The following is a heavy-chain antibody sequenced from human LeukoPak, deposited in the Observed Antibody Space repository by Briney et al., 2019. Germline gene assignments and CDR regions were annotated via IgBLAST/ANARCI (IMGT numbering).Heavy chain of an antibody. CDR3: AKEKENSGYDWWGRDYYYGMDV. CDR2: IRYDGSNK. Sequence: PGGSLRLSCAASGFTFSSYGMHWVRQAPGKGLEWVAFIRYDGSNKYYADSAKGRFTISRDNSKNTLYLQMNSLRAEDTAVYYCAKEKENSGYDWWGRDYYYGMDVWGQGTTVTVSS. CDR1: GFTFSSYG. V-gene: IGHV3-30*02. J-gene: IGHJ6*02. D-gene: IGHD5-12*01.